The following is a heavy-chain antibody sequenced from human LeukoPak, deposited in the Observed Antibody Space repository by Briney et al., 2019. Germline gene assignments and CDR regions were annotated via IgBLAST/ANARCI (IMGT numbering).Heavy chain of an antibody. J-gene: IGHJ4*02. V-gene: IGHV3-30-3*01. D-gene: IGHD2-15*01. CDR3: AREIRYCSGTTCYFDY. CDR2: ISYDGSNK. CDR1: GFTFSSYP. Sequence: GGSLSLSCAASGFTFSSYPMHWVRQAPGKGLEWVTVISYDGSNKYYADSVKGRFTIARDNSKNTLYLHMTSLRAEDTAVYYCAREIRYCSGTTCYFDYWGQGTMVTVSS.